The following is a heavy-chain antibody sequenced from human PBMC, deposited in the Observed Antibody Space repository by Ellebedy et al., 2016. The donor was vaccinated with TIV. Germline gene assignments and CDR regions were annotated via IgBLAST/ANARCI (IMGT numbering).Heavy chain of an antibody. J-gene: IGHJ4*02. CDR3: ARGWSTPDS. D-gene: IGHD2-15*01. CDR2: MNPNSGNT. Sequence: AASVKVSCKASGYTFTSYDINWVRQAAGQGLEWMGWMNPNSGNTAYAQKFQGRVTMTRNTSISTAYMELSNLRAEDTAVYYCARGWSTPDSWGQGTLVIVSS. V-gene: IGHV1-8*01. CDR1: GYTFTSYD.